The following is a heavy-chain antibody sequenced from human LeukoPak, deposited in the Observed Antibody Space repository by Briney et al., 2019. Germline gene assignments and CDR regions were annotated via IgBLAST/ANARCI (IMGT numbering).Heavy chain of an antibody. CDR1: GYTFTGYY. V-gene: IGHV1-2*02. CDR3: ARDGYCTNGVCYYFDY. Sequence: ASVKVSCKASGYTFTGYYMHWVRQAPGQGLEWMGWINPNSGGTNYAQKFQGRVTMTRDTSISTAYMELSRLRSDDTAVYYCARDGYCTNGVCYYFDYWGQGTLVTVSS. D-gene: IGHD2-8*01. CDR2: INPNSGGT. J-gene: IGHJ4*02.